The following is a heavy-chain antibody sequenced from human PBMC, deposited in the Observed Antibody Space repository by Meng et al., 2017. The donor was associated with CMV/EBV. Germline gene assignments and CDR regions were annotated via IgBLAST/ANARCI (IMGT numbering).Heavy chain of an antibody. CDR2: IEDTGTT. CDR1: GGSFSGYS. J-gene: IGHJ4*02. CDR3: ARGAPGY. V-gene: IGHV4-34*01. Sequence: SETLSLTCAVYGGSFSGYSWTWIRQSPAKGLEWIGNIEDTGTTNYNPSLKSRVSILVDTSKNQFSLKLKSVTGADTAIYYCARGAPGYWGQGTLVTVSS.